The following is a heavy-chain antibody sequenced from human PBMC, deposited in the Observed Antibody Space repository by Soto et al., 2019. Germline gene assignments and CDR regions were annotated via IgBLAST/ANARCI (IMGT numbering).Heavy chain of an antibody. CDR2: IYYSGST. D-gene: IGHD2-15*01. CDR1: GSSISNYY. Sequence: SETLSLTCTVSGSSISNYYWSWIRQPPGKGLEWIGYIYYSGSTNYSPSLKSRVTISVDTSKNQFSLKLSSVTAADTAVYYCARLVAEGNVWGKGTTVTVSS. CDR3: ARLVAEGNV. J-gene: IGHJ6*04. V-gene: IGHV4-59*08.